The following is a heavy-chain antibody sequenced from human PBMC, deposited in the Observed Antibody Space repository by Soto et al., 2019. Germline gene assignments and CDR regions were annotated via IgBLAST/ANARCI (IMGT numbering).Heavy chain of an antibody. Sequence: GASVKVSCKASGYTFTGYYMHWVRQAPGQGLEWMGWINPNSGGTNYVQKFQGRVTMTRDTSISTAYMELSRLRSDDTAVYYCARTRKWSGYYSYWGQGTLVTVSS. CDR3: ARTRKWSGYYSY. D-gene: IGHD3-3*01. J-gene: IGHJ4*02. CDR1: GYTFTGYY. CDR2: INPNSGGT. V-gene: IGHV1-2*02.